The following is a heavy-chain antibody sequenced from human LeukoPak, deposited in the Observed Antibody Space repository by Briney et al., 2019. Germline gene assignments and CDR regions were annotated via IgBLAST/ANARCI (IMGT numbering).Heavy chain of an antibody. CDR1: GGSISSYY. CDR3: ARVVGFYDSSAFDL. D-gene: IGHD3-22*01. Sequence: PSETLSLTCTVSGGSISSYYWSWIRQPPGKGLEWIGYVYYTGSTNYNPSLNGRVTMSIDTSKNQFSLRLSSVTAADTAVYYCARVVGFYDSSAFDLWGQGTLVTVSS. J-gene: IGHJ5*02. CDR2: VYYTGST. V-gene: IGHV4-59*01.